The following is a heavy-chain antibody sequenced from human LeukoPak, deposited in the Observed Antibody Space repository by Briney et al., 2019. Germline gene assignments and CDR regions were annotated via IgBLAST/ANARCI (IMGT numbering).Heavy chain of an antibody. CDR1: GYTFTSYA. D-gene: IGHD3-9*01. CDR2: MNTYTGNP. CDR3: ARGGGRYFDWLPKASYYYYMDV. J-gene: IGHJ6*03. V-gene: IGHV7-4-1*02. Sequence: ASVKVSCKASGYTFTSYAMNWVRQAPGQGLEWMGWMNTYTGNPTYAQGFTGRFVFSLDTSVSTAYLQISSLKAEDTAVYYCARGGGRYFDWLPKASYYYYMDVWGKGTTVTVSS.